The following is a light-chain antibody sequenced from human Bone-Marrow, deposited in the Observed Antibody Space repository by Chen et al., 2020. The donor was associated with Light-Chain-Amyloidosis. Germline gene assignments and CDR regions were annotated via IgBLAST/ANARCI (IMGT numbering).Light chain of an antibody. J-gene: IGKJ1*01. CDR1: ATITNW. Sequence: IQMTQSPSALSASVGDKITIPCRASATITNWVAWYQQKPGKAPKLLIYDDSTLHSGVPSWFSASGSGTEVTLTITSLHPDDLATYDCHQDNSYLATFGEVSKV. CDR2: DDS. CDR3: HQDNSYLAT. V-gene: IGKV1-5*01.